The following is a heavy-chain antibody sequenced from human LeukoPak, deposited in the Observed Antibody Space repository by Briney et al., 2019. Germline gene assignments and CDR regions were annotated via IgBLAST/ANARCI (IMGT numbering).Heavy chain of an antibody. V-gene: IGHV4-38-2*02. J-gene: IGHJ6*02. CDR2: IYHSGST. D-gene: IGHD3-10*01. Sequence: SETLSLTCTVSGYSISSGYYWGWIRQPPGKGLEWIGSIYHSGSTYYNPSLKSRVTISVDTSKNQFSLKLSSVTAADTAVYYCARDMYGSGILPLDVWGQGTTVTVSS. CDR1: GYSISSGYY. CDR3: ARDMYGSGILPLDV.